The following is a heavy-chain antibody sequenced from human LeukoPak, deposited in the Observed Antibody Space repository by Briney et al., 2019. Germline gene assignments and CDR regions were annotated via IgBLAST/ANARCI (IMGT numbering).Heavy chain of an antibody. V-gene: IGHV3-30*02. Sequence: GGSLRLSCAASGFTFSSYGMHWVRQAPGKGLEWVAFIRYDGSSKYYADSVKGRFTISRDNSKNTLYLQMNSLRAEDTAVYYCAKDGSVTMIVVVITYFDYWGQGTLVTVSS. CDR2: IRYDGSSK. J-gene: IGHJ4*02. CDR1: GFTFSSYG. CDR3: AKDGSVTMIVVVITYFDY. D-gene: IGHD3-22*01.